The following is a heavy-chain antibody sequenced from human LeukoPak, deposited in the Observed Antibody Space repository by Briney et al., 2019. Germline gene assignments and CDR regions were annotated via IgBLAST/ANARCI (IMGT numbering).Heavy chain of an antibody. J-gene: IGHJ4*02. CDR3: AREGPTVTTLDY. D-gene: IGHD4-17*01. V-gene: IGHV3-33*01. Sequence: PGRTLRLSCAASGFTFSSYGMHWVRQAPGKGLEWVAVIWYDGSNKYYADSVKGRFIISRDNSKNTLYLQMNSLRAGDTAVYYCAREGPTVTTLDYWGQGTLVTVSS. CDR2: IWYDGSNK. CDR1: GFTFSSYG.